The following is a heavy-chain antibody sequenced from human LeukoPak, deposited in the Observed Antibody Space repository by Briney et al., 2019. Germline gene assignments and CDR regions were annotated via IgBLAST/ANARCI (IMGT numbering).Heavy chain of an antibody. J-gene: IGHJ3*02. Sequence: ASVKVSCKASGFTFTSSAMQWVRQTRGQRLEWIGWIVVGSGNTNYAQKFQERVTITRDMSTSTAYMELSSLRSEDTAAYYCAATWMSWDESGAFDIWGQGTMVTVSS. CDR3: AATWMSWDESGAFDI. CDR1: GFTFTSSA. CDR2: IVVGSGNT. D-gene: IGHD5-12*01. V-gene: IGHV1-58*02.